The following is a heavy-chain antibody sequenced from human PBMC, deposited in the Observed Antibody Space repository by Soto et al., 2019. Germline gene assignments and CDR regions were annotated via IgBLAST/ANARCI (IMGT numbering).Heavy chain of an antibody. CDR1: GGSISSSSYY. D-gene: IGHD3-22*01. Sequence: XXTLSLPFTVSGGSISSSSYYWGFIRQPPGKGLEWIGSIYYSGSTYYNPSLKSRVTISVDTSKNQFSLKLSSVTAADTAVYYCARGRVTMIVVEPLDYWGQGTLVTVSS. V-gene: IGHV4-39*01. CDR2: IYYSGST. J-gene: IGHJ4*02. CDR3: ARGRVTMIVVEPLDY.